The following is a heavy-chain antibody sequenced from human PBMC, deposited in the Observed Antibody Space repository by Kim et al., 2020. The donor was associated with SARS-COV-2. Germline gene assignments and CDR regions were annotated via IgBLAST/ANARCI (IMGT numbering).Heavy chain of an antibody. J-gene: IGHJ3*02. CDR1: GGSISSSNW. V-gene: IGHV4-4*02. Sequence: SETLSLTCAVSGGSISSSNWWSWVRQPPGKGLEWIGEIYHSGSTNYNPSLKSRVTISVDKSKNQFSLKLSSVTAADTAVYYCARRGYYDILTGYLGSRNDAFDIWGQGTMVTVSS. D-gene: IGHD3-9*01. CDR3: ARRGYYDILTGYLGSRNDAFDI. CDR2: IYHSGST.